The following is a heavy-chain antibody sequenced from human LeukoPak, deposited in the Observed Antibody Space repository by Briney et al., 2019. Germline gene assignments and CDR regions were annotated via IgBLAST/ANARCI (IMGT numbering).Heavy chain of an antibody. CDR3: AELRITMIGGV. D-gene: IGHD3-10*02. CDR1: GFTFSSYS. CDR2: ISSNSSYI. J-gene: IGHJ6*04. V-gene: IGHV3-21*01. Sequence: GGSLRLSCAASGFTFSSYSMNWVREAPGKGLEGVSSISSNSSYIYYADSVKGRFTISRDNAKKSLYLPMHSLRAEDTALYYCAELRITMIGGVWGKGTTLTISS.